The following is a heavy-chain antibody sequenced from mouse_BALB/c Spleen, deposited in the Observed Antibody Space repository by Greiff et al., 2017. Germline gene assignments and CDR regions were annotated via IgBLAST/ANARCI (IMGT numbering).Heavy chain of an antibody. Sequence: EVKLVESGGGLVKPGGSLKLSCAASGFTFSSYAMSWVRQTPEKRLEWVASISSGGSTYYPDSVKGRFTISRDNARNILYLQMSSLRSEDTAMYYCARDGPFAYWGQGTLVTVSA. CDR3: ARDGPFAY. CDR2: ISSGGST. J-gene: IGHJ3*01. D-gene: IGHD1-2*01. V-gene: IGHV5-6-5*01. CDR1: GFTFSSYA.